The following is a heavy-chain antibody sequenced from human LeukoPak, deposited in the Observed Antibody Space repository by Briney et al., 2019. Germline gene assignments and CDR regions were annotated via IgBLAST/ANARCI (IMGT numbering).Heavy chain of an antibody. V-gene: IGHV3-23*01. Sequence: AGSLRLSCAASGFTFNRYAMNWVRQAPGKGLEWGSSITADGGSTYYADSVKGRFTISRDNSKNTLYLQLNSLRAEDTAVYYCAQCGHTVVTHIHSWGQGTLVTVSS. D-gene: IGHD4-23*01. CDR1: GFTFNRYA. J-gene: IGHJ4*02. CDR3: AQCGHTVVTHIHS. CDR2: ITADGGST.